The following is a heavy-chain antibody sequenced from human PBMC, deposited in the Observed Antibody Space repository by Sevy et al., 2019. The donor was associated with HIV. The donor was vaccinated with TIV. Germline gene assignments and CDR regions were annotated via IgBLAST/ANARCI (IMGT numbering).Heavy chain of an antibody. CDR1: GFTFGDYA. D-gene: IGHD3-16*01. J-gene: IGHJ4*02. V-gene: IGHV3-9*01. CDR3: VTDGAFDS. Sequence: PWGSLRLSCAASGFTFGDYAMHWVRQAPGKGLEWVSGISWNSGSIGYADAVKGRFTISRDNAKNSLYLQMNSLRRDDTALYYCVTDGAFDSWGQGTLVTVSS. CDR2: ISWNSGSI.